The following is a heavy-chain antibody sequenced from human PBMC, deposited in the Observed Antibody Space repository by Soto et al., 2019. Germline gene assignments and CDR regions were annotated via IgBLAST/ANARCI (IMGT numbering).Heavy chain of an antibody. Sequence: QVQLQESGPGLVKPSETLSLTCTVSGGSISSYYWSWIRQPPGKGLEWIGYIYYSGSTNYNPSLKSRVTISVDTSKNQFSLKLSSVTAADTAVYYCARENGDYDYYGIDVWGQGTTVTVSS. V-gene: IGHV4-59*01. CDR1: GGSISSYY. D-gene: IGHD4-17*01. CDR2: IYYSGST. CDR3: ARENGDYDYYGIDV. J-gene: IGHJ6*02.